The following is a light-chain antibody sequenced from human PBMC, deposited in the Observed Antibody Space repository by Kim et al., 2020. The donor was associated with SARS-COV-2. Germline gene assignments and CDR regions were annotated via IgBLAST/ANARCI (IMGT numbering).Light chain of an antibody. Sequence: LSCSGSRSNLGNNAVNWYHQLPGTAPNLLIYSANQRPSGVPVRFSGSRAGTSASLAISGLQSEDEAHYYCAAWDDSLNGLWVFGGGTQLTVL. V-gene: IGLV1-44*01. CDR2: SAN. CDR1: RSNLGNNA. J-gene: IGLJ3*02. CDR3: AAWDDSLNGLWV.